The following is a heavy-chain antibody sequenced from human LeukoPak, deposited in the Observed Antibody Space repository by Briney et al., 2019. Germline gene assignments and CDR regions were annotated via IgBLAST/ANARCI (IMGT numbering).Heavy chain of an antibody. V-gene: IGHV1-46*01. CDR2: INTRGGSI. CDR1: GYTFTSYY. J-gene: IGHJ6*03. Sequence: ASVKVSCKASGYTFTSYYIHRVRQAPGQGLDWMGIINTRGGSISYAQKFQGRVTMTRNTSISTAYMELSSLRSEDTAVYYCARVRGGSRTYYYYMDVWGKGTTVTISS. D-gene: IGHD2-15*01. CDR3: ARVRGGSRTYYYYMDV.